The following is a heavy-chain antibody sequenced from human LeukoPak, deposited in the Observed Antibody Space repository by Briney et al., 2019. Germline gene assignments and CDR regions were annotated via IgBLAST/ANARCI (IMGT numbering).Heavy chain of an antibody. J-gene: IGHJ4*02. Sequence: GGSLRLSCAASGFTFSSYRMNWVRQAPGKGLEWVSSISSSSSYIYYADSVKGRFTISRDNAKNSLYLQMNSLRAEDTAVYYCARDQVVAALDYWGQGTLVTVSS. CDR3: ARDQVVAALDY. CDR2: ISSSSSYI. CDR1: GFTFSSYR. V-gene: IGHV3-21*01. D-gene: IGHD6-13*01.